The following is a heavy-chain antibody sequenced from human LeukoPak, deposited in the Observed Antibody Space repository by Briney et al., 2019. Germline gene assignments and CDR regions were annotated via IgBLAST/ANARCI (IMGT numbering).Heavy chain of an antibody. Sequence: SETLSLTCTVSGGSISSYYWSWIRQPPGKGLEWIGYIYYSGSTNYNPSLKSRVTISVDTSKNQFSLKLSSVTAADTAVYYCASTLGGYSSSWYSWFDPWGQGTLVTVSS. CDR3: ASTLGGYSSSWYSWFDP. D-gene: IGHD6-13*01. V-gene: IGHV4-59*01. CDR1: GGSISSYY. J-gene: IGHJ5*02. CDR2: IYYSGST.